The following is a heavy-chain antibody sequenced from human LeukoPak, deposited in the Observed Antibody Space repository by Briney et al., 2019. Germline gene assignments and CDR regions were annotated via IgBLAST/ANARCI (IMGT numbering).Heavy chain of an antibody. V-gene: IGHV1-2*02. J-gene: IGHJ4*02. CDR2: INPNGGDR. Sequence: ASVKVSCKASGYTFTGYYMHWVRQAPGQGLEWMGWINPNGGDRNSAQKFRGRVTMTRDTSISTVYMELSRLGPDDTAVYYCAREGWDQRDTAAFDHWGQGTLVTVSS. D-gene: IGHD6-19*01. CDR1: GYTFTGYY. CDR3: AREGWDQRDTAAFDH.